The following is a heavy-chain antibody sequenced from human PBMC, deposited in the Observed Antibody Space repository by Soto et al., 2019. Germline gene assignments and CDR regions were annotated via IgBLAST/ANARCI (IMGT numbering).Heavy chain of an antibody. V-gene: IGHV3-33*01. CDR3: ARGVDYFDY. Sequence: QVQLVESGGGVVQPGRSLRLSCAASGFTFNRYGMHWVRHAPGKGLEWVAVIWYDGSSEYYADSVKGRFTISRDNSKNTLFLQMNSLRAEDTAVYYCARGVDYFDYWGQGTLVTVSS. CDR1: GFTFNRYG. CDR2: IWYDGSSE. J-gene: IGHJ4*02.